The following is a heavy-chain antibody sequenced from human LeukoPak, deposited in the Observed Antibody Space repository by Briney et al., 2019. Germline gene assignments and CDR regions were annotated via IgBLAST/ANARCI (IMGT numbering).Heavy chain of an antibody. D-gene: IGHD5-18*01. CDR3: AREKSRYPYGYNY. Sequence: GASVKVSCKASGYTFTSTSYGISWVRQAPGQGLEWMGWISANNGNTKYAQKLQGRVTMTTDTSTSTAYMELRSLRSDDTAVYYCAREKSRYPYGYNYWGQGTLVTVSS. J-gene: IGHJ4*02. CDR1: GYTFTSTSYG. V-gene: IGHV1-18*01. CDR2: ISANNGNT.